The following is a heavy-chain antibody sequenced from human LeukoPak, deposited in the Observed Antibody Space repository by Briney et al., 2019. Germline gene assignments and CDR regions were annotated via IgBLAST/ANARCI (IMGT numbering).Heavy chain of an antibody. CDR1: GGSISSSGYS. V-gene: IGHV4-39*01. D-gene: IGHD6-25*01. CDR2: IFSSGST. Sequence: SETLSLTCTVSGGSISSSGYSWGWIRQPPGKGLEWIGSIFSSGSTYDNPSLKSRVTTSVDTSKNQFSLRLSSVTATDTAVYYCARDQRGPDAFDIWGQGTMVTVSS. CDR3: ARDQRGPDAFDI. J-gene: IGHJ3*02.